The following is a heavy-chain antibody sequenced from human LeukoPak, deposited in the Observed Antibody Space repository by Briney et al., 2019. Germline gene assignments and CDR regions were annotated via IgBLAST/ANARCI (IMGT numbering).Heavy chain of an antibody. J-gene: IGHJ5*02. CDR2: ISYDAKSS. CDR1: GFTFSSYG. Sequence: GGSLRLSCVTSGFTFSSYGMHWVRQVPGKGLEWVAVISYDAKSSYHVDSVKGRFTISRDNAKNTLNLQMNSLRAEDTAVYYCARDLGQYYDTSDNWFDPWGQGTLVTVSS. D-gene: IGHD3-22*01. CDR3: ARDLGQYYDTSDNWFDP. V-gene: IGHV3-30*03.